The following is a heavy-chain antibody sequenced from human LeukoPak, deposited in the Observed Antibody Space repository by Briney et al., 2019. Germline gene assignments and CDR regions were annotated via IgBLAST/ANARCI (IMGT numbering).Heavy chain of an antibody. CDR2: IYYSGST. CDR1: GGSISSGDYY. V-gene: IGHV4-30-4*01. CDR3: DRAEPRKNYYYYYGMDV. D-gene: IGHD1-14*01. Sequence: SQTLSLTCTVSGGSISSGDYYWSWIRQPPGKGLEWIGYIYYSGSTYYNPSLKSRVTISVDTSKNQFSLKLSSVTAADTAVYYCDRAEPRKNYYYYYGMDVWGQGTTVTVSS. J-gene: IGHJ6*02.